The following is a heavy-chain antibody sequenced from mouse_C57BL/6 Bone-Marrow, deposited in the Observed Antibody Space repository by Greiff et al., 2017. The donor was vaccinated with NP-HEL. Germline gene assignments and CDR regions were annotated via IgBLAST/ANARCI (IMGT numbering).Heavy chain of an antibody. CDR3: VRDYYGSSVFDY. V-gene: IGHV10-1*01. D-gene: IGHD1-1*01. CDR2: IRGKSNNYAT. Sequence: EVMLVESGGGLVQPKGSLKLSCAASGFSFNTYAMNWVRQAPGKGLEWVARIRGKSNNYATYYADSVKDRFTISRADSESMLYLKMNNLKTEDTALYDCVRDYYGSSVFDYWGQGTTLTVSS. J-gene: IGHJ2*01. CDR1: GFSFNTYA.